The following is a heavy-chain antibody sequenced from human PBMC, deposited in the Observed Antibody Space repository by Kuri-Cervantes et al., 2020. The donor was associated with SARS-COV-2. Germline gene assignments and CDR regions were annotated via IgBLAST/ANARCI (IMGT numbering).Heavy chain of an antibody. CDR1: GFTFSSYA. J-gene: IGHJ5*02. Sequence: GESLKISCAASGFTFSSYAMSWVRQAPGKGLERVSAISGSGGSTYYADSVKGRFTISRDNSKNTLYLQMNSLRAEDTAVYYCAKPGITMVRGVIYWFDPWGQGTLVTVSS. D-gene: IGHD3-10*01. CDR2: ISGSGGST. CDR3: AKPGITMVRGVIYWFDP. V-gene: IGHV3-23*01.